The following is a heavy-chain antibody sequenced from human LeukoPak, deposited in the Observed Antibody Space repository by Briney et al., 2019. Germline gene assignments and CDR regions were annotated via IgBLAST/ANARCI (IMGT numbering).Heavy chain of an antibody. Sequence: PGGSLRLSCAASGFTFNNYFMHWVRQAPGKGLEWVAAISFDGSNKYYAASVKGRFTISRDNSKNTLHLQMNSLRVEDTAVYYCAKDLGYDYVWGEGNLYDYWGQGILVTVSS. CDR3: AKDLGYDYVWGEGNLYDY. V-gene: IGHV3-30*04. J-gene: IGHJ4*02. CDR2: ISFDGSNK. D-gene: IGHD3-16*01. CDR1: GFTFNNYF.